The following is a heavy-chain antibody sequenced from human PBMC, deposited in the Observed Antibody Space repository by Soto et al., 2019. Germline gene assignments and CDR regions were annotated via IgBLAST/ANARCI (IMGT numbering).Heavy chain of an antibody. CDR2: IVPIFGIR. CDR1: GGTFGTYG. V-gene: IGHV1-69*13. Sequence: ASVKVSCKASGGTFGTYGISWLRQAPGQGLEWMGGIVPIFGIRHYAQKFQGRLTITADESTSTAYMELSSLRSEDTAVYYCARDNYYYGMDVWGQGTTVTVSS. J-gene: IGHJ6*02. CDR3: ARDNYYYGMDV.